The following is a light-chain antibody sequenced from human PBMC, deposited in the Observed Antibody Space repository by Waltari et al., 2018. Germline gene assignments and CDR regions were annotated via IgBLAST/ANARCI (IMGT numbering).Light chain of an antibody. CDR1: TGAVTSGNY. V-gene: IGLV7-46*01. Sequence: QAVVTQEPSLTVSPGGTVTPTCGSSTGAVTSGNYPYWFQQKPGHVPRTLIYDTSNKHSWTPARFSGSLLGGKAALTLSGAQPEDDAEYYCLLWYSGARWVFGGGTKLSVL. J-gene: IGLJ3*02. CDR2: DTS. CDR3: LLWYSGARWV.